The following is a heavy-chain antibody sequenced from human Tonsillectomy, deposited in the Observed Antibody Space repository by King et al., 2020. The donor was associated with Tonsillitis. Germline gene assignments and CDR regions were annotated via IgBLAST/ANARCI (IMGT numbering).Heavy chain of an antibody. CDR1: GDSVATNSAS. CDR2: TYYRSQWYT. V-gene: IGHV6-1*01. CDR3: ATDLHYSGTYYGLDY. Sequence: VQLKQSGPGLVRPSQTLSLTCSISGDSVATNSASWNWIRKSPSTGLEWLGRTYYRSQWYTDYAESVQSRLTINPDTSKNQFSLQLSSVTPEDTAIYFCATDLHYSGTYYGLDYWGQGTLVTVSS. D-gene: IGHD1-26*01. J-gene: IGHJ4*02.